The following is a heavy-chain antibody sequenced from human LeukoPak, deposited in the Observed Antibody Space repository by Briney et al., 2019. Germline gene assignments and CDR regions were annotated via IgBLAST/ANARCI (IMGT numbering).Heavy chain of an antibody. J-gene: IGHJ4*02. D-gene: IGHD3-10*01. V-gene: IGHV4-59*08. CDR1: GNSIRSFY. Sequence: SETLSLTCTVSGNSIRSFYWSWIRQPPGKGLEWIGYIYNTGSTEYNPSLKSRVTISVDTSKKQFSLRLSAVTAADTAVYYCARSYHYGSGSYSYYFDYWGQGTLVTVSS. CDR3: ARSYHYGSGSYSYYFDY. CDR2: IYNTGST.